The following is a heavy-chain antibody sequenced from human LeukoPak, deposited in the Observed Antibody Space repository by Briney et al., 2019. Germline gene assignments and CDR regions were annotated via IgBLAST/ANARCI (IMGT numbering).Heavy chain of an antibody. CDR3: ASSVISGSLGVDY. J-gene: IGHJ4*02. V-gene: IGHV1-2*02. D-gene: IGHD5-12*01. CDR2: INPNSGGT. CDR1: GYSFTAYY. Sequence: GASVKVSCKASGYSFTAYYMHWVRQAPGQGLEWMGWINPNSGGTNYARKFQGRVTMTRDTSISTGHMELRRLRSDDTAVYYCASSVISGSLGVDYWGQGTLVTVSS.